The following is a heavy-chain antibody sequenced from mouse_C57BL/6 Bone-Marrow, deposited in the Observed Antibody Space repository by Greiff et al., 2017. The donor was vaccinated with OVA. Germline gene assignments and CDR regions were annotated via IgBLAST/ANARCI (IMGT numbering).Heavy chain of an antibody. V-gene: IGHV1-4*01. Sequence: QVHVKQSGAELARPGASVKMSCKASGYTFTSYTMHWVKQRPGQGLEWIGYINPSSGYTKYNQKFKDKATLTADKSSSTAYMQLSSLTSEDSAVYYCASAWDDWGQGTTLTVSS. J-gene: IGHJ2*01. CDR2: INPSSGYT. CDR1: GYTFTSYT. CDR3: ASAWDD.